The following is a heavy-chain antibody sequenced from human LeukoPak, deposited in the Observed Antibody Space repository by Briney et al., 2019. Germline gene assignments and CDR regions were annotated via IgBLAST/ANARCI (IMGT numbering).Heavy chain of an antibody. J-gene: IGHJ4*02. CDR3: ARVMYSSSWHGGSFDY. CDR2: ISGSGGST. V-gene: IGHV3-23*01. D-gene: IGHD6-13*01. Sequence: PGGSLRLSCAASGFTFSSYAMSWVRQAPGKGLEWVSAISGSGGSTYYADSVKGRFTISRDNSKNTLYLQMNSLRAEDTAVYYCARVMYSSSWHGGSFDYWGQGTLVTVSS. CDR1: GFTFSSYA.